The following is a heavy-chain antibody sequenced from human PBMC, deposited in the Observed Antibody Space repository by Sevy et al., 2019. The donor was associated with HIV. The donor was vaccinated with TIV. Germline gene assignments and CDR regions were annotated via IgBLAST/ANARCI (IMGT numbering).Heavy chain of an antibody. V-gene: IGHV3-21*06. CDR1: GFTFSSYN. CDR2: ISGSSNYI. Sequence: GGSLRLSCAASGFTFSSYNMNWVRQAPGKGLEWVSSISGSSNYIYYAESVKGRFILSRDNAKNTLYLQMNSLRADDTAVYYCAGGPPDGSYDYFDYWGQGTLVTVSS. D-gene: IGHD1-26*01. CDR3: AGGPPDGSYDYFDY. J-gene: IGHJ4*02.